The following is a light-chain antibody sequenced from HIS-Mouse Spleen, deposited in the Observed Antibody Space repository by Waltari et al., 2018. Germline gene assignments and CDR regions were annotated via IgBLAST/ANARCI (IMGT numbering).Light chain of an antibody. CDR2: LNSDGSH. J-gene: IGLJ3*02. V-gene: IGLV4-69*01. CDR1: SAHSSYA. Sequence: QLVLTQSPSASASLGASVKLTWPPRSAHSSYAIARHWQQPEKVPRYLMKLNSDGSHSKGDGIPDRFSGSSSGAERYLTISSLQSEDEADYYCQTWGTGIQGVFGGGTKLTVL. CDR3: QTWGTGIQGV.